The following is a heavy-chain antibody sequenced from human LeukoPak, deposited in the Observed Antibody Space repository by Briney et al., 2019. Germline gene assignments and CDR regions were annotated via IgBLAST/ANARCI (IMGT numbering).Heavy chain of an antibody. CDR3: ARGLFEYSSSPTFDY. CDR2: IIPIFGTA. J-gene: IGHJ4*02. V-gene: IGHV1-69*05. Sequence: SVKVSCKASGGTFSSYAISWVRQAPGQGLEWMGGIIPIFGTANYAQKFQGRVTNTTDESTSTAYMELSSLRSEDTAGYYCARGLFEYSSSPTFDYWGQGTLVTVSS. D-gene: IGHD6-6*01. CDR1: GGTFSSYA.